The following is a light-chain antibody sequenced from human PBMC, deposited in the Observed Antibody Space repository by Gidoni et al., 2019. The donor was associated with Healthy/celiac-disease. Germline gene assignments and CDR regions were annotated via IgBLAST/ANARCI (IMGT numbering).Light chain of an antibody. CDR3: QKYNSALGT. J-gene: IGKJ3*01. CDR2: AAS. V-gene: IGKV1-27*01. Sequence: DIQMTQSPSSLSASVGDRVTITCRASQGISKYLAWYQQKPGKVPKLLIYAASTLQTGVPSRFSGSGSGTDFTLTISSLQPEDVATYYCQKYNSALGTFXPXTKVXIK. CDR1: QGISKY.